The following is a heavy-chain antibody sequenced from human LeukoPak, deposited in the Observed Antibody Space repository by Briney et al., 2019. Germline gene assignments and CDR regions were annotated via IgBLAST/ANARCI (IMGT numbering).Heavy chain of an antibody. CDR1: GYTFTGYY. Sequence: ASVKVSCKASGYTFTGYYMHWVRQAPGQGLEWMGWINPNSGGTNYGQKFQGRVTMTRDTSISTAYMELSRLRSDDTAVYYCARDGRTAAVNWFDPWGQGTLVTVSS. V-gene: IGHV1-2*02. CDR3: ARDGRTAAVNWFDP. CDR2: INPNSGGT. D-gene: IGHD2-2*01. J-gene: IGHJ5*02.